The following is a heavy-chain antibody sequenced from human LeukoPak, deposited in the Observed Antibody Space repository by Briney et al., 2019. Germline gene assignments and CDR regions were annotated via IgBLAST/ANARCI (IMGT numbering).Heavy chain of an antibody. CDR2: ISSSSSTI. CDR3: ARDAPPDRLAGYYYYMDV. J-gene: IGHJ6*03. Sequence: GWSLRLSCAASGFTFSSYSMNWVRQAPPKGMEWVSYISSSSSTIYCADSVKGRFTISRDNAKNSLYLQMNSLRAEDTAVYYCARDAPPDRLAGYYYYMDVWGKGTTVTVTS. V-gene: IGHV3-48*04. D-gene: IGHD3-3*02. CDR1: GFTFSSYS.